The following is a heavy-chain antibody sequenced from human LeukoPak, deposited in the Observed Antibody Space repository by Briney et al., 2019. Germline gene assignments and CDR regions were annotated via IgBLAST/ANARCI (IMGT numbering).Heavy chain of an antibody. V-gene: IGHV3-9*01. Sequence: GGSLRLSCAASGFTFDDYAMPWVRQAPGKGLEWVSGISWNSGSIGYADSVKGRFTISRDNAKNSLYLQMNSLRAEDTAVYYCARELYYYDSSGYGSIDYWGQGTLVTVSS. CDR3: ARELYYYDSSGYGSIDY. CDR1: GFTFDDYA. D-gene: IGHD3-22*01. CDR2: ISWNSGSI. J-gene: IGHJ4*02.